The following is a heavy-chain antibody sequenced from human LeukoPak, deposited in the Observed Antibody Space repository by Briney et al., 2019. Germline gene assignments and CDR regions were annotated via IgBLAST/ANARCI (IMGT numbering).Heavy chain of an antibody. V-gene: IGHV1-3*01. CDR2: INAGSGNT. D-gene: IGHD2/OR15-2a*01. CDR1: GYTFSSYV. Sequence: ASVKVSRKASGYTFSSYVMHWVRQAPGQSLEWMGWINAGSGNTEYAQKFKDRVTITRDTSASIAYMELNSLRSEDTAVYYCARDTFGTSRPIEYWGQGTLVTVSS. J-gene: IGHJ4*02. CDR3: ARDTFGTSRPIEY.